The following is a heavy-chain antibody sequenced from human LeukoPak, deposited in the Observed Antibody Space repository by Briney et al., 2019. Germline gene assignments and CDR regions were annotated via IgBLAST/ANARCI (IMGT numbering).Heavy chain of an antibody. CDR1: GYSISSGYY. J-gene: IGHJ5*02. CDR3: ARGQREPNWFDP. Sequence: SETLSLTCTVSGYSISSGYYWGWIRQPPGKGLEWIGSIYHSGSTYYNPSLKSRGTISVDTSKNQFSLKLSSVAAADTGVYYCARGQREPNWFDPWGQGTLVTVSS. V-gene: IGHV4-38-2*02. D-gene: IGHD1-26*01. CDR2: IYHSGST.